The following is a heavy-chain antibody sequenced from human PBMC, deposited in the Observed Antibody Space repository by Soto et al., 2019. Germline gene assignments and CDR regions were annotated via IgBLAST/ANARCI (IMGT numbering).Heavy chain of an antibody. Sequence: ASVKVSCKASSETFASYDITWVRQAPGQGLEWMGWISTYNGNTKYAQNVQGRVSMTTDTSTSTAYMELRSLKSDDTAVYYCARVTRGSGDWFDPWRQGTLVTVSS. CDR2: ISTYNGNT. CDR3: ARVTRGSGDWFDP. V-gene: IGHV1-18*01. D-gene: IGHD6-19*01. CDR1: SETFASYD. J-gene: IGHJ5*02.